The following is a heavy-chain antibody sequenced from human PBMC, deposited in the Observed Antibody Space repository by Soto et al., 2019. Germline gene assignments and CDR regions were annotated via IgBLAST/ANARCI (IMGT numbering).Heavy chain of an antibody. J-gene: IGHJ2*01. D-gene: IGHD3-10*02. CDR2: IYHSGST. Sequence: PGKGLERIGYIYHSGSTYYNPSLKSRVTISVDRSKNQFSLKLSFVTAADTVFFFQAKDGIRDVRSVSAFLLNRSSDL. V-gene: IGHV4-30-2*01. CDR3: AKDGIRDVRSVSAFLLNRSSDL.